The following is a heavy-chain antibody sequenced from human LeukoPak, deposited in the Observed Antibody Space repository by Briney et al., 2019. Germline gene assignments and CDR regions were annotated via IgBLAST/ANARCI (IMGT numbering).Heavy chain of an antibody. CDR1: GGTFSSYP. CDR2: IIPIFGTA. V-gene: IGHV1-69*06. CDR3: ARDHLDIVVVPAATACDY. J-gene: IGHJ4*02. Sequence: SVKVSCKASGGTFSSYPISWVRQAPGQGLEWMGGIIPIFGTANYAQKFQGRVTITADKSTSTAYMELSSLRSEDTAVYYCARDHLDIVVVPAATACDYWGQGTLVTVSS. D-gene: IGHD2-2*03.